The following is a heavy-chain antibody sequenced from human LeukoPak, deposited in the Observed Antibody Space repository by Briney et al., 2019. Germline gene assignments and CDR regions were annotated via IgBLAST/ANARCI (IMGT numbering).Heavy chain of an antibody. J-gene: IGHJ4*02. V-gene: IGHV1-69*01. D-gene: IGHD6-13*01. Sequence: SVKVSCKASGGTFSSYAISWVRQAPGQGLEWMGGIIPIFGTANYAQKFQGRVTITADESTSTAYMELSSLRSEDTAVYYCARIPAAAGLRDKGSFFFDYWGQGTLVTVSS. CDR3: ARIPAAAGLRDKGSFFFDY. CDR2: IIPIFGTA. CDR1: GGTFSSYA.